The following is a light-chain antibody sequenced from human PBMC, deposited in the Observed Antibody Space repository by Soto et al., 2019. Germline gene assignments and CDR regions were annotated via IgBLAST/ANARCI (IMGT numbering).Light chain of an antibody. CDR1: QGTSSY. V-gene: IGKV1-9*01. Sequence: IQLTHSPSSLSASVGDRVTITCRASQGTSSYLAWYQQKPGKAPKLLIYAASTLQSGVPSRFSGSGSGTDFTLTISSLQPEDFATYYCQQLNSYPLTFGGGTKVDIK. CDR3: QQLNSYPLT. CDR2: AAS. J-gene: IGKJ4*01.